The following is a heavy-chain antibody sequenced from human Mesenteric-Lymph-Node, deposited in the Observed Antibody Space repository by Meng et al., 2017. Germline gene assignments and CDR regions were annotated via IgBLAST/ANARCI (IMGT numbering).Heavy chain of an antibody. D-gene: IGHD3-10*01. CDR1: GGTFSNYP. CDR2: IIPNSGGT. J-gene: IGHJ4*02. V-gene: IGHV1-2*02. CDR3: ARGGGNMVRGVILY. Sequence: ASVKVSCKASGGTFSNYPLSWVRQGPGRGLEWMGGIIPNSGGTNYAQKFQGRVTMTRDTSISTAYMELSRLRSDDTAVYYCARGGGNMVRGVILYWGQGTLVTVSS.